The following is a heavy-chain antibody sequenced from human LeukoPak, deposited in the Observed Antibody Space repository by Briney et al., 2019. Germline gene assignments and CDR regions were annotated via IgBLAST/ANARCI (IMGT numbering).Heavy chain of an antibody. J-gene: IGHJ3*02. CDR2: INPNSGGT. CDR3: ARPRSSIFGVVLDAFDI. Sequence: ASVKVSCKASGYTFTGYYMHWVRQAPGQGLEWMGWINPNSGGTNYAQKFQGRVTMNRDTSISTAYMELSRLRSDDTAVYYCARPRSSIFGVVLDAFDIWGQGTMVTVSS. V-gene: IGHV1-2*02. CDR1: GYTFTGYY. D-gene: IGHD3-3*01.